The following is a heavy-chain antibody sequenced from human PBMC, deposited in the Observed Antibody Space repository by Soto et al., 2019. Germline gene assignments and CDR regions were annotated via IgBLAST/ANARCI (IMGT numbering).Heavy chain of an antibody. CDR2: INPDNGNT. D-gene: IGHD2-15*01. CDR3: ARGIATGQLDP. Sequence: ASVKVSCSAYGYTFTRYTMNWGRQAPGQRLEWMGWINPDNGNTKSSQKFQDRVIITRDTSASTAYMDLSSMRSEDTDVYYCARGIATGQLDPWGQGTLVTVSS. J-gene: IGHJ5*02. V-gene: IGHV1-3*01. CDR1: GYTFTRYT.